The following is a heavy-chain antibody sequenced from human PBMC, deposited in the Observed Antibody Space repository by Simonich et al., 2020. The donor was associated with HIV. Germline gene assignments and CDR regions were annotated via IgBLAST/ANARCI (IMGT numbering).Heavy chain of an antibody. Sequence: QVQLQESGPGLVKPSETLSLTCGVSGYSLRNGYYWGWIRQPHGKGLGWIGSTYHSWRPSYNPSRKSRVTISVDTSKNQFSLNLTAVTAADTAVYYCARADWESDLHWYFDLWGRGTLVTVSS. J-gene: IGHJ2*01. D-gene: IGHD3-9*01. CDR2: TYHSWRP. CDR1: GYSLRNGYY. CDR3: ARADWESDLHWYFDL. V-gene: IGHV4-38-2*01.